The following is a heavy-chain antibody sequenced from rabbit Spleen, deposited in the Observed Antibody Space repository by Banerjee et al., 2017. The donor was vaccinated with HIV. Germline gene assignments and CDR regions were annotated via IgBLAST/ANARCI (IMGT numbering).Heavy chain of an antibody. CDR3: ARHTTNL. V-gene: IGHV1S45*01. J-gene: IGHJ3*01. CDR2: IDAGSSGGT. D-gene: IGHD1-1*01. Sequence: QEQLVESGGGLVQPGGSLKLSCKASGFDFSSYYMNWVRLAPGKGLEWIACIDAGSSGGTYYATWAKGRFTISKTSSTTVTLQMTSLTAADTATYFCARHTTNLWGQGTRSPS. CDR1: GFDFSSYY.